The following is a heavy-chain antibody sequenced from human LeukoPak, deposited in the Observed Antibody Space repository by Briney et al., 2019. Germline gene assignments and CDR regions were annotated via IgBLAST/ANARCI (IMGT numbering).Heavy chain of an antibody. CDR3: ARSPHYDSSGYYFDY. J-gene: IGHJ4*03. D-gene: IGHD3-22*01. CDR1: GGTFSSYA. V-gene: IGHV1-69*13. CDR2: IIPIFGTA. Sequence: ASVKVSCKASGGTFSSYAISWVRQAPGQGLEWMGGIIPIFGTANYAQKFQGRVTITADESTSTAYMELSSLRSEDTAVYYCARSPHYDSSGYYFDYWGQGTMVTVSS.